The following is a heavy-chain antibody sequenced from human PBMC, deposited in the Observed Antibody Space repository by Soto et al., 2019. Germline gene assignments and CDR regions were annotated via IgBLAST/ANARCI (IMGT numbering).Heavy chain of an antibody. J-gene: IGHJ5*02. Sequence: SETLSLTCTVSGGSISSYYWSWIRQPPGKGLEWIGYIYYSGSTNYNPSLKSRVTISVDTSKNQFSLKLSSVTAADMAVYYCARVLRVSDHHRITRWFDPWGQGTLVTVSS. CDR2: IYYSGST. CDR3: ARVLRVSDHHRITRWFDP. V-gene: IGHV4-59*01. CDR1: GGSISSYY. D-gene: IGHD3-10*01.